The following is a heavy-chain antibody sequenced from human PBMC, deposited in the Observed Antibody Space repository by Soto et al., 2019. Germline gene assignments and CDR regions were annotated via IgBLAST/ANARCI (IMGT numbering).Heavy chain of an antibody. CDR3: ARDYCSSTSCNWFDP. V-gene: IGHV3-30-3*01. CDR2: ISYDGSNK. J-gene: IGHJ5*02. Sequence: GGSLRLSCAASGFTFSSYAMHWVRQVPGKGLEWVAVISYDGSNKYYADSVKGRFTISRDNSKNTLYLQMNSLRAEDTAVYYCARDYCSSTSCNWFDPWGQGTLVTVSS. D-gene: IGHD2-2*01. CDR1: GFTFSSYA.